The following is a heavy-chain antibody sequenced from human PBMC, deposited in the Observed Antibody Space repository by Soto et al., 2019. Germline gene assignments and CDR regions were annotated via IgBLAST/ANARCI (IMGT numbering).Heavy chain of an antibody. Sequence: DVQLVESGGGLVKPGGSLRLSCAASGFIFSDAWMNWVRQAPGKGLEWVGRIGSEADGGTTDYAAPVEGRFTISRVDSKITLYLQMNSLKIEDSTPHYCTDPSASGNSNGDYWGQGTLVTVSS. D-gene: IGHD3-3*01. CDR1: GFIFSDAW. CDR2: IGSEADGGTT. V-gene: IGHV3-15*07. CDR3: TDPSASGNSNGDY. J-gene: IGHJ4*02.